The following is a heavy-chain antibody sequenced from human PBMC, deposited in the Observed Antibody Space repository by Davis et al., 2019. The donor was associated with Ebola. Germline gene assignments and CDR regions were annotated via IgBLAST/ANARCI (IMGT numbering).Heavy chain of an antibody. V-gene: IGHV1-18*01. Sequence: ASVKVSCKASGYTFTSYGISWVRQAPGQGLEWMGWISAYNGNTNYAQKLQGRVTMTTDTSTSTAYMELRSLRSDDTAVYYCARDDLPDSSSWYPMMYHYGMDVWGQGTTVTVSS. D-gene: IGHD6-13*01. CDR3: ARDDLPDSSSWYPMMYHYGMDV. J-gene: IGHJ6*02. CDR2: ISAYNGNT. CDR1: GYTFTSYG.